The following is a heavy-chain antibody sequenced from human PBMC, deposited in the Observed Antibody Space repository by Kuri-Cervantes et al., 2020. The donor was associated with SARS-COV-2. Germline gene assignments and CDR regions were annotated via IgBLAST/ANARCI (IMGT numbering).Heavy chain of an antibody. Sequence: GGSLRLSCAASGFTFSSYGMHWVRQAPGKGLEWVAVISYDGSNKYYADSVKGRFSISRDNAKNSLFLQISSLRAEDTAVYYCARTSGPMDVWGQGTTVTVSS. CDR3: ARTSGPMDV. J-gene: IGHJ6*02. CDR2: ISYDGSNK. V-gene: IGHV3-30*03. CDR1: GFTFSSYG. D-gene: IGHD3-3*01.